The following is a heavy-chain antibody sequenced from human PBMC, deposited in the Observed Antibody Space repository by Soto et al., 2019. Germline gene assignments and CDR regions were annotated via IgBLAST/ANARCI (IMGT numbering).Heavy chain of an antibody. CDR2: IDWDDDK. J-gene: IGHJ6*02. V-gene: IGHV2-70*11. CDR3: ARLNGYSARNRWVCYYGMDV. Sequence: SGPTLVNPTQTLTLTCTFSGFSLSTSGMCVSWIRQPPGKALDWLARIDWDDDKYYSTSLKTRLTISKDTSKNQVVLTMTNMDAAGTAVYYCARLNGYSARNRWVCYYGMDVWGQGTTVTVSS. CDR1: GFSLSTSGMC. D-gene: IGHD2-2*03.